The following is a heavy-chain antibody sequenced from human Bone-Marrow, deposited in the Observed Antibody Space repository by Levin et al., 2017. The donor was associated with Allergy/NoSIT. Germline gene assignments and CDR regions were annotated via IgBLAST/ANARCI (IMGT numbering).Heavy chain of an antibody. V-gene: IGHV1-24*01. Sequence: GESLKISCKVSGYTVSDLSLHWVRQAPAKGLEWIGGYDPEDGETVYAQKFLGRVTMTEDTITDTAYLELSSLRSDDTAVYYFTTDYYTRLWGQGTLVTVSS. D-gene: IGHD3-3*01. CDR2: YDPEDGET. CDR1: GYTVSDLS. J-gene: IGHJ4*02. CDR3: TTDYYTRL.